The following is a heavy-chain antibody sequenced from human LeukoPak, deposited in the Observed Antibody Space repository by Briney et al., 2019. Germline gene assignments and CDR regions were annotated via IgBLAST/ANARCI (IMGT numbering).Heavy chain of an antibody. D-gene: IGHD6-19*01. CDR3: ARDLGSATNWFDY. Sequence: GGSLRLSCAASGFTFSSYEMNWVRQAPGKGLEWVSYISSSGSTIYYADSVKGRFTISRDNAKNSLYLQMNSLRAEDTAVYYCARDLGSATNWFDYWGQGTLVTVSS. CDR1: GFTFSSYE. CDR2: ISSSGSTI. V-gene: IGHV3-48*03. J-gene: IGHJ4*02.